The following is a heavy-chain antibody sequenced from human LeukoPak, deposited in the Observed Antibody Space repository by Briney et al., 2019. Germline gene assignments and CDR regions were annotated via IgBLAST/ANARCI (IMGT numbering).Heavy chain of an antibody. CDR1: GFTFSSYA. Sequence: GGSLRLSCAASGFTFSSYAMNWVRQAPAKGLEWVSAISGSGGSTYYVDSVKGRFTISRDNSKNTLYLQMNSLRAEDTAVYYCAREWRRSDAFDIWGQGTMVTVSS. D-gene: IGHD3-3*01. CDR2: ISGSGGST. J-gene: IGHJ3*02. CDR3: AREWRRSDAFDI. V-gene: IGHV3-23*01.